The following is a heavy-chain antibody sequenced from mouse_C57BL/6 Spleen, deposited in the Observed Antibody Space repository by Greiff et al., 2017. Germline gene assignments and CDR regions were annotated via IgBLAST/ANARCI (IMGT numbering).Heavy chain of an antibody. CDR2: IDPSDSYT. D-gene: IGHD2-1*01. CDR1: GYTFTSYW. Sequence: VQLQQPGAELVMPGASVKLSCKASGYTFTSYWMHWVKQRPGQGLEWIGEIDPSDSYTNYNQKFKGKSTLTVDKSSSTAYMQLSSLTSEDSAVYYCARGDGNYEVDYWGQGTSVTGAS. V-gene: IGHV1-69*01. CDR3: ARGDGNYEVDY. J-gene: IGHJ4*01.